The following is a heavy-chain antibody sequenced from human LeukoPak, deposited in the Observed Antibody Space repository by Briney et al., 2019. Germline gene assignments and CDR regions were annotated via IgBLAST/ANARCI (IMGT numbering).Heavy chain of an antibody. Sequence: PGGSLRLPCAASGFTFSSYWMHWVRQAPGKGLVWVSRINTDGSSTTYADSVKGRFTISRDNAKNTLYLQMNSLRAEDTAVYYCARVRAATGTYAFDIWGQGTMVTVSS. CDR1: GFTFSSYW. V-gene: IGHV3-74*01. J-gene: IGHJ3*02. CDR2: INTDGSST. CDR3: ARVRAATGTYAFDI. D-gene: IGHD6-13*01.